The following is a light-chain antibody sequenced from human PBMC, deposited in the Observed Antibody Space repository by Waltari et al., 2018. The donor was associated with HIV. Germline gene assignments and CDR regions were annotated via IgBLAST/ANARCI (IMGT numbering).Light chain of an antibody. CDR3: AAWDDSLSGWV. CDR1: SSNIGNNY. Sequence: QSVLPQPPSASGTPGQRVTMSCSGDSSNIGNNYVYWYQHRPGTAPKLLTYRNNQRPSGVPDRFSGSKSGTSASLAISGLRSEDEADYYCAAWDDSLSGWVFGGGTKLTVL. V-gene: IGLV1-47*01. CDR2: RNN. J-gene: IGLJ3*02.